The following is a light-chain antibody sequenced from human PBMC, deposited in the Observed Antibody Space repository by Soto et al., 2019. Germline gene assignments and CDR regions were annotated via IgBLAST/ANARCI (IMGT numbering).Light chain of an antibody. Sequence: IQVTQSPSSLAASVGDRVTITCQASQDINSYLVWYQQKPGKAPKLLLSAASTLHSGVPSRFSGSGSETAFPLTIARLQPADFATYYCQQRHSYPITFGQGTPLEIK. CDR2: AAS. CDR3: QQRHSYPIT. J-gene: IGKJ5*01. V-gene: IGKV1-9*01. CDR1: QDINSY.